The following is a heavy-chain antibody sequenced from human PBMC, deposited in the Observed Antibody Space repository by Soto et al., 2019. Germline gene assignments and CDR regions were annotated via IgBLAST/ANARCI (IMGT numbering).Heavy chain of an antibody. D-gene: IGHD3-10*01. Sequence: EVQLVESGGGLVQPGGSLRLSCAASGFTVTTNYMSWVRQPPGKGLEWVSVVYSGGSTYYADSVKGRFTVSRDNSKNTPDLQMNSLRAEDTAVYYCARDFSGKNDAFDIWGQGTVVTVSS. J-gene: IGHJ3*02. CDR3: ARDFSGKNDAFDI. CDR1: GFTVTTNY. V-gene: IGHV3-66*01. CDR2: VYSGGST.